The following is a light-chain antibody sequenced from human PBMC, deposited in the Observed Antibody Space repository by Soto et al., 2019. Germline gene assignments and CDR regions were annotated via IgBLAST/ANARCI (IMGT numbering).Light chain of an antibody. CDR3: QHRMNWPLT. V-gene: IGKV3-15*01. CDR2: GAS. Sequence: EIVMTQSPATLSVSPGVRATLSCRASQSVSSNLAWYQQKPGQAPRLLIYGASTRATGIPARFSGSGSGTEFTHTFSSLQSEDFAVYYCQHRMNWPLTYGQGTRLEI. J-gene: IGKJ5*01. CDR1: QSVSSN.